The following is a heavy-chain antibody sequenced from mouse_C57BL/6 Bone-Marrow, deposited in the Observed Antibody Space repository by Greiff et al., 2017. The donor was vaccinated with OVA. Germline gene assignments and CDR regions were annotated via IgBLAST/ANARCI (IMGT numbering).Heavy chain of an antibody. Sequence: EVQLQQSGPELVKPGASVKISCKASEYTFTDYYMNWVKQSHGRSLEWIGDINPNNGGTSYNQKFKGKATLTVDKSSSTAYMELRSLTSEDSAVYYCARKLGDAMDYWGQGTSVTVSS. CDR2: INPNNGGT. V-gene: IGHV1-26*01. CDR1: EYTFTDYY. D-gene: IGHD3-3*01. CDR3: ARKLGDAMDY. J-gene: IGHJ4*01.